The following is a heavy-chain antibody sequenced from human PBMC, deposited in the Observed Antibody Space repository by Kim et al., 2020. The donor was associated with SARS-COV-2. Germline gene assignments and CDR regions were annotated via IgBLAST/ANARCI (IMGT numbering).Heavy chain of an antibody. V-gene: IGHV4-34*01. J-gene: IGHJ6*02. CDR1: GGSFSGYS. CDR3: ARGREGVVLAPVLGRGPFYEYYIMDV. D-gene: IGHD2-15*01. Sequence: SETLSLTCAVFGGSFSGYSWTWIRQSPGKGLEWMGEINQSGSTKYNPFLQSRVSISSETSKNQISLCLRSVTAADTAVYFCARGREGVVLAPVLGRGPFYEYYIMDVWGRGTTVTVSS. CDR2: INQSGST.